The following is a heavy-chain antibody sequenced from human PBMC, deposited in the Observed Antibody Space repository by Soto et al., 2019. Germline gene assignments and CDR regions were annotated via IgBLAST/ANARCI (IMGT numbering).Heavy chain of an antibody. Sequence: SVKVSCKASGGTFSSYAISWVRQAPGRGLEWMGGIIPIFGTANYAQKFQGRVTITADESTSTAYMELSSLRSEDTAVYYCARHTANYYYGMDVWGQGTTVTVSS. V-gene: IGHV1-69*13. D-gene: IGHD5-18*01. CDR3: ARHTANYYYGMDV. CDR1: GGTFSSYA. J-gene: IGHJ6*02. CDR2: IIPIFGTA.